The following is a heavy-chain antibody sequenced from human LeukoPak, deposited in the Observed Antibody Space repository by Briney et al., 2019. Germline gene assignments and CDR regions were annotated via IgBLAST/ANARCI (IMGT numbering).Heavy chain of an antibody. V-gene: IGHV1-69*06. Sequence: RASVKVSCKASGGTFSSYAISWVRQAPGQGLEWMGGIIPIFGTANYAQKFQGRVTITADKSTSTAYMELSSLRSEDTAVYYCARGSRPVYNLLTGKRYFDYWGQGTLLTVSS. J-gene: IGHJ4*02. D-gene: IGHD3-9*01. CDR2: IIPIFGTA. CDR3: ARGSRPVYNLLTGKRYFDY. CDR1: GGTFSSYA.